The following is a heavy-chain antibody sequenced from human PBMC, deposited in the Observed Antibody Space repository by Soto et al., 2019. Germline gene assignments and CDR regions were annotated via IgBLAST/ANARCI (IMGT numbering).Heavy chain of an antibody. D-gene: IGHD2-21*01. V-gene: IGHV1-2*02. CDR3: ARDVAPSGDHRFHV. Sequence: QVQVVQSGAEVKKTGASVKVSCKTSGYTFTDYHIHWVRQAPGQVPEWMGWVYPRNGATIYAQRFQGRVTLTRDTSIDTVYMELRWLRSDDTAIYYCARDVAPSGDHRFHVWGQGTMVTVSS. CDR2: VYPRNGAT. J-gene: IGHJ3*01. CDR1: GYTFTDYH.